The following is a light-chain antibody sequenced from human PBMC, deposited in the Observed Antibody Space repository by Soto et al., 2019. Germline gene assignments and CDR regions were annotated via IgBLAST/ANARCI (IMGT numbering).Light chain of an antibody. J-gene: IGKJ3*01. Sequence: EIVLTQSPGTLALSPGERATLSCRASQSVSSNYLTWYQQKRGQAPRLLIHGASSRATAIPDRFSGSGSGTDFTLTISRLEPEDFAVYYCQQYGSSPFTFGAGTKVGIK. CDR3: QQYGSSPFT. V-gene: IGKV3-20*01. CDR1: QSVSSNY. CDR2: GAS.